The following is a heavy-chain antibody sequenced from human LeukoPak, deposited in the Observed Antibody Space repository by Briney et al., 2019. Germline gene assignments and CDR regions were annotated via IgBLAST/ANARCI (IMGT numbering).Heavy chain of an antibody. CDR2: INTYNGDT. J-gene: IGHJ5*02. CDR1: GYTFTNYG. V-gene: IGHV1-18*01. D-gene: IGHD6-19*01. Sequence: GASVKVSCKASGYTFTNYGIIWVRQAPGQGLEWVGWINTYNGDTNYQENLQGRGTLTPDTYSSTAYMELKSLRSDDTAVYYCARDGSIAVAGTSGWFDPGGQGTLVTVSS. CDR3: ARDGSIAVAGTSGWFDP.